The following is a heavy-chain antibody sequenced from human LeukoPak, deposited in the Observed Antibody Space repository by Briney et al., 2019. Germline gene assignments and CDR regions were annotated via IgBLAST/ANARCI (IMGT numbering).Heavy chain of an antibody. J-gene: IGHJ4*02. D-gene: IGHD3-10*01. CDR3: ARGQMVRGVIIVYYFDY. V-gene: IGHV1-18*01. CDR1: GYTFTSYG. Sequence: ASVKVSCKASGYTFTSYGISWVRQAPGQGLEWMGWISAYNGNTNYAQKLQGRVTMTTDTSTSTACMELRSLRSDDTAVYYCARGQMVRGVIIVYYFDYWGQGTLVTVSS. CDR2: ISAYNGNT.